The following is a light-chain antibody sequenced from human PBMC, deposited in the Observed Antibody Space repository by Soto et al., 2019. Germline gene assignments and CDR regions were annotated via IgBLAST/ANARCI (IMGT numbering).Light chain of an antibody. J-gene: IGKJ4*01. V-gene: IGKV1-5*01. CDR3: QQYNSYSLT. CDR2: DAS. Sequence: DIQMTQSPSTLSASVGDRVTITCRASQSISSWLAWYQQKPGKAPKLLIYDASSLESGVPSRFSGSGSGTEFTLTICSLQPDDFATYYCQQYNSYSLTFGVGTKVEIK. CDR1: QSISSW.